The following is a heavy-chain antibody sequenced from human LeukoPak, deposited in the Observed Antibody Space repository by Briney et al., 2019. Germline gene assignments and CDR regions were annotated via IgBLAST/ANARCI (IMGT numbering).Heavy chain of an antibody. CDR2: INPNSGGT. Sequence: ASVKVSCKASGYTFTGYCMHWVRQAPGQGLEWMGWINPNSGGTNYAQKFQGGVTMTRDTSISTAYMELSRLRSDDTAVYYCARGASAVAGPRRDWFDPWGQGTLVTVSS. J-gene: IGHJ5*02. CDR1: GYTFTGYC. D-gene: IGHD6-19*01. V-gene: IGHV1-2*02. CDR3: ARGASAVAGPRRDWFDP.